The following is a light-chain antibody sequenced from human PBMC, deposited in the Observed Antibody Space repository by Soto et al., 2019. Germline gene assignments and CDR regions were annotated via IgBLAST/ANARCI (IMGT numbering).Light chain of an antibody. Sequence: EIVLTQSPATLYVSPGERATLSCRASQSVGNNFAWYQQKPGQAPRLLTFATSTRATGVPARFSGSGSGTPFTLTISSLQSEDFAVYYCQRYGDWPLSFGGGAKVEIE. CDR1: QSVGNN. J-gene: IGKJ4*01. CDR2: ATS. CDR3: QRYGDWPLS. V-gene: IGKV3-15*01.